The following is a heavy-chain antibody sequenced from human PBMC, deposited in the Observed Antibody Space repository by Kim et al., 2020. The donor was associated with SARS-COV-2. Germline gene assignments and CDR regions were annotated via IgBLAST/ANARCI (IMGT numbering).Heavy chain of an antibody. CDR2: IDPSDSYT. J-gene: IGHJ6*02. Sequence: GESLKISCKGSGYSFTSYWISWVRQMPGKGLEWMGRIDPSDSYTNYSPSFQGHLTISADKSISTAYLQWSSLKASDTAMYYCARHVAVAGTYYYGMDVWGQGTTVTVSS. V-gene: IGHV5-10-1*01. CDR1: GYSFTSYW. D-gene: IGHD6-19*01. CDR3: ARHVAVAGTYYYGMDV.